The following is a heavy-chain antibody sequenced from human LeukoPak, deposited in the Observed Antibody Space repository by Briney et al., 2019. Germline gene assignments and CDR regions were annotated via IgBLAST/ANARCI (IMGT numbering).Heavy chain of an antibody. CDR3: ARPIYGDSTLDY. D-gene: IGHD4-17*01. CDR2: VSGYNGNT. Sequence: GSSVKVSCKASGGTFSSYAISWVRQAPGQGLEWMGWVSGYNGNTNYAQKFQDRVTMTTDTSTSTAYMELRSLRSDDTAVYYCARPIYGDSTLDYWGQGTLVTVSS. CDR1: GGTFSSYA. J-gene: IGHJ4*02. V-gene: IGHV1-18*01.